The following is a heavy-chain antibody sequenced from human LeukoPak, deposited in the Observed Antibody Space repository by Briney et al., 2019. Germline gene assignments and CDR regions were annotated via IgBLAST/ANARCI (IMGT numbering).Heavy chain of an antibody. D-gene: IGHD2-15*01. CDR3: ARSEPPLGYCSGGSCLNWFDP. Sequence: MPSQTLSLTCTVSGGSISSGGYYWSWIRQPPGKGLEWIGYIYHSGSTYYNPSLKSRVTISVDRSKNQFSLKLSSVTAADTAVYYCARSEPPLGYCSGGSCLNWFDPWGQGTLVTVSS. CDR1: GGSISSGGYY. J-gene: IGHJ5*02. V-gene: IGHV4-30-2*01. CDR2: IYHSGST.